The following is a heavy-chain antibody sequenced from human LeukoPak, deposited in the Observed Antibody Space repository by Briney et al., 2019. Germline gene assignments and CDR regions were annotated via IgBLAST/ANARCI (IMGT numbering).Heavy chain of an antibody. CDR1: GGSISSGGYS. Sequence: SETLSLTCAVSGGSISSGGYSWSWIRQPPGKGLEWIGYIYHSGSTYYNPSLKSRVTISVDRSKNQFSLKLSSVTAADTAVYYCARVEENDYGDPGWFDPWGQGTLVTVSS. V-gene: IGHV4-30-2*01. D-gene: IGHD4-17*01. J-gene: IGHJ5*02. CDR2: IYHSGST. CDR3: ARVEENDYGDPGWFDP.